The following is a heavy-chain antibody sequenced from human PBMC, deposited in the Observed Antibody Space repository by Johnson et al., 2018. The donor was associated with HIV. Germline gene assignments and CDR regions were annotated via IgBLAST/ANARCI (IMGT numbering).Heavy chain of an antibody. V-gene: IGHV3-30*14. J-gene: IGHJ3*02. CDR3: ARACRDGYTCDVYDI. D-gene: IGHD5-24*01. CDR1: GFTFSSYA. Sequence: QVQLVESGGGVVQPGRSLRLSCAASGFTFSSYAMHWVRQAPGKGLEWVAVINSGGSTYYADSVKGRFIMSRDNPKNTLYLQMNSLRAEDTAIYYCARACRDGYTCDVYDIWGQGTMVTVSS. CDR2: INSGGST.